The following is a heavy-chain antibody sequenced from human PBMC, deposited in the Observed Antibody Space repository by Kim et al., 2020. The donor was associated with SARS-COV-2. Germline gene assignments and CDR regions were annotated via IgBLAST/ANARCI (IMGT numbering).Heavy chain of an antibody. J-gene: IGHJ6*02. V-gene: IGHV1-69*13. CDR1: GGTFSNYA. CDR3: ARDMGCCSGGSCYDYYYGMDV. Sequence: SVKVSCKASGGTFSNYAISWVRQAPGQGLECMGGIIPIFGTTNYAQKFQGGVTITADESTSTAYMELSSLRSEDTAVYYCARDMGCCSGGSCYDYYYGMDVWGQGTTVTVSS. CDR2: IIPIFGTT. D-gene: IGHD2-15*01.